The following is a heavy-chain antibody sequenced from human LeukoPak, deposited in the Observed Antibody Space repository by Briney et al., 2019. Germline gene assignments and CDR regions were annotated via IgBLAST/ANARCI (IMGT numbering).Heavy chain of an antibody. CDR2: INTNTGNP. CDR1: GYTFTSYA. CDR3: ARGVLRYFDWLLSDFDY. V-gene: IGHV7-4-1*02. D-gene: IGHD3-9*01. Sequence: ASVKVSCEASGYTFTSYAMNWVRQAPGQGLEWMGWINTNTGNPTYAQGFTGRFVFSLDTSVSTAYLQISSLKAEDTAVYYCARGVLRYFDWLLSDFDYWGQGTLVTVSS. J-gene: IGHJ4*02.